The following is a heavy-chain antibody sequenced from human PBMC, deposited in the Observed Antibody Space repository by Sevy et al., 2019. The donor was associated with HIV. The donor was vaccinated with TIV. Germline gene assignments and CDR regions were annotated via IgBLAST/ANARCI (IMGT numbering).Heavy chain of an antibody. CDR2: ISWNSDSI. D-gene: IGHD3-16*01. CDR1: GFTFDDYA. CDR3: AKGGGAYTKYYYYMDV. V-gene: IGHV3-9*01. Sequence: GGSLRLSCAASGFTFDDYAMHWVRQAPGKGLEWVSGISWNSDSIGYADSVKGRFTISRDNAKNSLYLQMNSLRAEDTALYYCAKGGGAYTKYYYYMDVWGKGTTVTVSS. J-gene: IGHJ6*03.